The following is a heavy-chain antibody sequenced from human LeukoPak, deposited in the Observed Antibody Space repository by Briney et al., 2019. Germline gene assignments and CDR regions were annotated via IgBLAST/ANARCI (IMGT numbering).Heavy chain of an antibody. J-gene: IGHJ6*02. CDR3: ARSLGYCSSTSCYTYYYGMDV. D-gene: IGHD2-2*02. CDR2: IIPIFGTA. Sequence: GASVKVSCKASGGTFSSYAISWVRQAPGQGLEWMGGIIPIFGTANYAQKFQGRVTITADGSTSTAYMELSSLRSEDTAVYYCARSLGYCSSTSCYTYYYGMDVWGQGTTVTVSS. V-gene: IGHV1-69*13. CDR1: GGTFSSYA.